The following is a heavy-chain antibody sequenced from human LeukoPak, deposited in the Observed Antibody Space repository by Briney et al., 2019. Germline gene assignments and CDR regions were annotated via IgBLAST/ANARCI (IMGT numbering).Heavy chain of an antibody. J-gene: IGHJ4*02. CDR1: GGSISSSSYY. CDR2: IYYSGST. CDR3: ASQQSLEWFVDY. Sequence: SETLSLTCTVSGGSISSSSYYWGWIRQPPGKGLEWIGSIYYSGSTYYNPSLKSRVTISVDTSKNQFSLKLSSVTAADTAVYYCASQQSLEWFVDYWGQGTLVTVSS. D-gene: IGHD3-3*01. V-gene: IGHV4-39*01.